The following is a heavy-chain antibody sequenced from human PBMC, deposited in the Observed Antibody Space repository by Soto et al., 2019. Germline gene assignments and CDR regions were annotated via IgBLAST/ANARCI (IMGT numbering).Heavy chain of an antibody. V-gene: IGHV3-74*01. CDR2: ISTDGSIT. CDR1: GLIFSNYK. Sequence: GGSLRLSCAASGLIFSNYKMHWVRQAPGKGLVWVSRISTDGSITDYADSVKGRFTISRDNSKNTLYLQMNSLRAEDTAVYYCARDISGSYYYYGMDVWGQGTTVTVSS. J-gene: IGHJ6*02. D-gene: IGHD1-26*01. CDR3: ARDISGSYYYYGMDV.